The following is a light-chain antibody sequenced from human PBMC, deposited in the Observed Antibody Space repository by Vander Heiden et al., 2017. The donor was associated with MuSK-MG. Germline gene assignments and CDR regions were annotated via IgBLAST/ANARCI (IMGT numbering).Light chain of an antibody. V-gene: IGKV1-39*01. CDR3: QQSYSTPPHT. Sequence: DIQMTQSPSSLSASVGDRVTITCRASQSISSYLNWYQQKPGKAPKLLIYAASSLQSGVPSRFSGSGSGTDFTLTISSRQPEDFATYYCQQSYSTPPHTFGQGTRLEIK. CDR1: QSISSY. CDR2: AAS. J-gene: IGKJ5*01.